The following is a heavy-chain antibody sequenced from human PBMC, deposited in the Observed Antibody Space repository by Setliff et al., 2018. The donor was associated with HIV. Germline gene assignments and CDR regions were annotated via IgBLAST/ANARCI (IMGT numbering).Heavy chain of an antibody. J-gene: IGHJ6*02. CDR3: AKGYRRSSGWPEYYYYALDV. CDR2: ISWDGGGT. CDR1: GFTFDDYA. D-gene: IGHD6-19*01. Sequence: PGGSLRLSCEASGFTFDDYAMYWVRQPPGKGLEWVSLISWDGGGTYYADSVKGRFTISRDNSKNSLYLQMNSLRAEDTAFYYCAKGYRRSSGWPEYYYYALDVWGQGTTVTVSS. V-gene: IGHV3-43D*04.